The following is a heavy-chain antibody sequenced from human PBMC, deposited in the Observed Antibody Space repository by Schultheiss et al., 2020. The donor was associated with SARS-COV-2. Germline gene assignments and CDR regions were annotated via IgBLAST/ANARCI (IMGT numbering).Heavy chain of an antibody. Sequence: SVKVSCKASGGTFSSYAISWVRQAPGQGLEWMGGIIPIFGTTNYAQKLQGRVTMTTDTSTSTAYMELRSLRSDDTAVYYCARVPRPGIAAAGEWGQGTLVTVSS. V-gene: IGHV1-69*05. CDR1: GGTFSSYA. CDR3: ARVPRPGIAAAGE. D-gene: IGHD6-13*01. J-gene: IGHJ4*02. CDR2: IIPIFGTT.